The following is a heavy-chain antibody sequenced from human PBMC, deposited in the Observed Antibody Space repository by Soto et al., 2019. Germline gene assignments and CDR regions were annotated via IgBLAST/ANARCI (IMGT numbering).Heavy chain of an antibody. D-gene: IGHD6-19*01. V-gene: IGHV1-69*13. Sequence: SVKVSCKASGGTFSSYAISWVRQAPGQGLEWMGGIIPIFGTTNYAQKFQGRVTITGDASMSTAYMELSRLRSEDTAVYYCAGVAEQGLHYYFDYWGQGTLVTVPS. J-gene: IGHJ4*02. CDR3: AGVAEQGLHYYFDY. CDR2: IIPIFGTT. CDR1: GGTFSSYA.